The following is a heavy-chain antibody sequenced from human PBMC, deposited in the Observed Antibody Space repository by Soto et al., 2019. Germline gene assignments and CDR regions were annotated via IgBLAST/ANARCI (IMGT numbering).Heavy chain of an antibody. D-gene: IGHD3-10*01. V-gene: IGHV1-69*13. CDR3: ARDWGMVREPGGYGMDV. J-gene: IGHJ6*02. Sequence: GASVKVSCKASGGTFSSYAISWVRQAPGQGLEWMGGIIPIFGTANYAQKFQGRVTITEDESTSTAYMELSSLRSEDTAVYYCARDWGMVREPGGYGMDVWGQGTTVTVSS. CDR2: IIPIFGTA. CDR1: GGTFSSYA.